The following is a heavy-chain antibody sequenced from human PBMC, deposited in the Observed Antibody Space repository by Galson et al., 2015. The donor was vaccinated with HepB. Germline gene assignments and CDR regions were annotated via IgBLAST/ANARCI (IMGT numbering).Heavy chain of an antibody. J-gene: IGHJ3*02. V-gene: IGHV1-18*04. D-gene: IGHD6-13*01. Sequence: SVKVSCKASGYTFTSYGISWVRQAPGQGLEWMGWISAYNGNTNYAQKLQGRVTMTTNTSTSTAYMELRSLRSDDTAVYYCARVRLSSWAGERGGAFDIWGQGTMVTVSS. CDR2: ISAYNGNT. CDR1: GYTFTSYG. CDR3: ARVRLSSWAGERGGAFDI.